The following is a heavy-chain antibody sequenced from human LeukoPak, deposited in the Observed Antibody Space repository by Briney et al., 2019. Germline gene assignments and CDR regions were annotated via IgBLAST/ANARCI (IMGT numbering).Heavy chain of an antibody. CDR3: AKDFVGMTTVVTPPDD. CDR1: GYTFTSYG. J-gene: IGHJ4*02. Sequence: GASVKVSCKASGYTFTSYGISWVRQAPGQGLEWMGWISAYNGNTNYAQKLQGRVTMTTDTSTSTAYMELRSLRSDDTAVYYCAKDFVGMTTVVTPPDDWGQGTLVTVSS. V-gene: IGHV1-18*01. D-gene: IGHD4-23*01. CDR2: ISAYNGNT.